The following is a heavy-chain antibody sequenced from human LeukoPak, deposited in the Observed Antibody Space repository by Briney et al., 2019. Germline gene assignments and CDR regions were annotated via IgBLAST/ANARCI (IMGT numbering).Heavy chain of an antibody. V-gene: IGHV4-39*01. Sequence: PSETLSLTCTVSGDSFTSVTDYWAWIRQPPGKGLEWIASGDYSGGTYYNPSLESRVAMSADMSKNQISLKLSSVTAADTAVYYCARHRSYQCRSTSCPERLDYWGQGTLVTVSS. J-gene: IGHJ4*02. CDR2: GDYSGGT. CDR3: ARHRSYQCRSTSCPERLDY. CDR1: GDSFTSVTDY. D-gene: IGHD2-2*01.